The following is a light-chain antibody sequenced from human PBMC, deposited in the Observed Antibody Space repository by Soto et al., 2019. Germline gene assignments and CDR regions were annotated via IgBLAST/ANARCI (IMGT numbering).Light chain of an antibody. CDR3: QQYVSTPWA. J-gene: IGKJ1*01. CDR2: GAS. V-gene: IGKV3-20*01. Sequence: EIVLAQSPGTLSLSPGEIATLSCRASQSVTNSFLAWYQQKPGQAPRLLIYGASRRATGVPDRFTGSGSGTDFTLTISGLEPEDFAVYYCQQYVSTPWAFGQGTKVEI. CDR1: QSVTNSF.